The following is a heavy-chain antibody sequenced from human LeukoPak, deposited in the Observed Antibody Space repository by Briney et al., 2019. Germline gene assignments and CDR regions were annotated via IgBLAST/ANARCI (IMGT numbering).Heavy chain of an antibody. D-gene: IGHD2-15*01. CDR2: IYYSGST. V-gene: IGHV4-59*01. CDR1: GGSISSYY. CDR3: ANTYCSGGSCYPFDI. J-gene: IGHJ3*02. Sequence: SETLSLTCTVSGGSISSYYWSWIRQPPGKGLEWIGYIYYSGSTNYNPSLKSRVTISVDTSKNQFSLKLSSVTAADTAVYYCANTYCSGGSCYPFDIWGQRTMVTVSS.